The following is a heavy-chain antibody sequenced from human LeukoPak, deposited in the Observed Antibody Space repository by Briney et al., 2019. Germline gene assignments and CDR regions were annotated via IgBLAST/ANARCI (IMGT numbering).Heavy chain of an antibody. J-gene: IGHJ4*02. V-gene: IGHV4-59*01. CDR2: IYYDGST. Sequence: PSETLSLTCTISGGSISSYYWSWIRHPPGKGLEWIGYIYYDGSTNYNPSLKSRVTMSVDTSKNQFSLELSSVTAADTAVYYCARGGTYPFDYWGPGTLVTVSS. CDR3: ARGGTYPFDY. CDR1: GGSISSYY.